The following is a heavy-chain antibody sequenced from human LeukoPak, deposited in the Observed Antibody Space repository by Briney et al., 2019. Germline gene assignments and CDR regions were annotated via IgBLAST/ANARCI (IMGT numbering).Heavy chain of an antibody. D-gene: IGHD3-22*01. CDR1: GFTFSSYG. CDR3: AKDIVSSYYDSSGYWN. CDR2: ISYDGSNK. V-gene: IGHV3-30*18. J-gene: IGHJ4*02. Sequence: GGSLRLSCAASGFTFSSYGMHWVRQAPGKGQEWVAVISYDGSNKYYADSVKGRFTISRDNSKNTLYLQMNSLRAEDTAVYYCAKDIVSSYYDSSGYWNWGQGTLVTVSS.